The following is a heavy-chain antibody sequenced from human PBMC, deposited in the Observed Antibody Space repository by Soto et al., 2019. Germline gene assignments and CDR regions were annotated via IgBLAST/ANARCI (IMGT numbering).Heavy chain of an antibody. J-gene: IGHJ4*02. D-gene: IGHD3-3*01. CDR3: ARDSREFTIFGVVMGPQLEYYFDY. CDR2: INPNSGGT. CDR1: GYTFTGYY. V-gene: IGHV1-2*04. Sequence: QVQLVQSGAEVKKPGASVKVSCKASGYTFTGYYMHWVRQAPGQGLEWMGWINPNSGGTNYAQKFQGWVTMTRDTSISTAYMELSRLRSDDTAVYYCARDSREFTIFGVVMGPQLEYYFDYWGQGTLVTVSS.